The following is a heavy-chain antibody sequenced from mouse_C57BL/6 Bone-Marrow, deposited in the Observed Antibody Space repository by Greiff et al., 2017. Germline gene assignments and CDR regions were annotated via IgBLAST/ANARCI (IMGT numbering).Heavy chain of an antibody. CDR1: GYSITSGYY. CDR3: ARGTNYLSYAMDY. CDR2: ISYDGSN. D-gene: IGHD1-1*01. Sequence: EVKVEESGPGLVKPSQSLSLTCSVTGYSITSGYYWNWIRQFPGNKLEWMGYISYDGSNNYNPSLKNRISITRDTSKNQFFLKLNSVTTEDTATYYCARGTNYLSYAMDYWGQGTSVTVSS. J-gene: IGHJ4*01. V-gene: IGHV3-6*01.